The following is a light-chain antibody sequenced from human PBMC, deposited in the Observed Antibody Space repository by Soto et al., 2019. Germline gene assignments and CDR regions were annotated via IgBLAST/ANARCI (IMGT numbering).Light chain of an antibody. CDR3: SSYAGSTTLL. Sequence: QPVLTQPPSTSGSPGQSVTISCTGTSSDIGGYNYVSWYQQHPGKVPRLIIYEVNKRPSGVPDRFSGSKSGNTASLTVSGLQTEDEADYYCSSYAGSTTLLFGGGTKVTVL. V-gene: IGLV2-8*01. CDR1: SSDIGGYNY. J-gene: IGLJ3*02. CDR2: EVN.